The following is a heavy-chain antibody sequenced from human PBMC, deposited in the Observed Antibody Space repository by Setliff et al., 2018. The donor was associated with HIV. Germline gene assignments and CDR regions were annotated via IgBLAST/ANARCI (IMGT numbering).Heavy chain of an antibody. CDR2: ISSSGSTI. Sequence: GGSLRLSCAASGFAFTSYAMNWVRQAPGKGLEWASYISSSGSTIYYADSVKGRFTISRDNAKNTLYLQMNSLIFEDTAVYYCTRGGSYAVGDYWGQGTLVTVSS. D-gene: IGHD1-26*01. CDR1: GFAFTSYA. J-gene: IGHJ4*02. V-gene: IGHV3-48*03. CDR3: TRGGSYAVGDY.